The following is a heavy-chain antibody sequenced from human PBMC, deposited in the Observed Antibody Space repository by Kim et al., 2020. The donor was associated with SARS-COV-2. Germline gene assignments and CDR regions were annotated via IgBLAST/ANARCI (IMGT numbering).Heavy chain of an antibody. CDR1: GFTFSSYG. CDR2: ISSSSSTI. J-gene: IGHJ3*02. D-gene: IGHD5-12*01. CDR3: AIEWVTRDGYNYSAVYI. Sequence: GGSLRLSCAASGFTFSSYGMNWVRQAPGKGLEWVSYISSSSSTIDYADSVKGRFTISRDNARNTLYLQMNSLRDEDTAVYYCAIEWVTRDGYNYSAVYISGPRTLVTASP. V-gene: IGHV3-48*02.